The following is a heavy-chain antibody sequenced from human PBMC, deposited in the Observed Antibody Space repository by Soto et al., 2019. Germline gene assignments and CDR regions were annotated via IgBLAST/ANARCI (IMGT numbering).Heavy chain of an antibody. CDR3: ARESLEYYFDY. Sequence: GGSLRLSCAASGFTFSSYAMHWVRQAPGKGLEWVAVISYDGSNKYYADSVKGRFTTSRDNSKNTLYLQMNSLRAEDTAVYYCARESLEYYFDYWGQGTLVTVSS. J-gene: IGHJ4*02. CDR1: GFTFSSYA. D-gene: IGHD1-1*01. V-gene: IGHV3-30-3*01. CDR2: ISYDGSNK.